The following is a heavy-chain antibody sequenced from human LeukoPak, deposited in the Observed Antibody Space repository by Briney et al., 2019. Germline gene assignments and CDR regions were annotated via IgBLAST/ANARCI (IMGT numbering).Heavy chain of an antibody. CDR3: ARITKAMGIDY. Sequence: SETLSLTCTVSGGSISSSSYYWGWIRQPPGKGLEWIGSISYSGRTYYNPSLKSRVTVSVDTSKNQFPLKLTSVTAADTAMFYCARITKAMGIDYWGQGTLVTVSS. V-gene: IGHV4-39*01. CDR1: GGSISSSSYY. J-gene: IGHJ4*02. D-gene: IGHD5-18*01. CDR2: ISYSGRT.